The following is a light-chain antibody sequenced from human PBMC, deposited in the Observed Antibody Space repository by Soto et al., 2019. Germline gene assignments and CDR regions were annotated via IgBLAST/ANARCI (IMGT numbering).Light chain of an antibody. J-gene: IGKJ3*01. CDR1: QSVSSSY. Sequence: EIVLTQSPGTLSLSPGERATLSCRASQSVSSSYLAWYQEKPGQAPRLLICGASSRATGIPDRFSGSGSGTDFTLTISRLEPEDFAVYYCQQYGSSPFGPGTKVDIK. V-gene: IGKV3-20*01. CDR3: QQYGSSP. CDR2: GAS.